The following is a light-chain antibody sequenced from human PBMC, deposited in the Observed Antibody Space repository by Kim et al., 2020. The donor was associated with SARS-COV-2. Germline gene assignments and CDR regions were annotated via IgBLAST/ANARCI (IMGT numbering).Light chain of an antibody. CDR3: QQFGGSSYA. CDR2: EAS. Sequence: EIVLTQSPGTLSLSPGERATLSCRASQSVGSSFLAWYQQKPGQAPTLLIYEASTRATGIPDRFSGSGSGTDFTLTISRLEPEDFAVYYCQQFGGSSYAFGQWTKLDI. CDR1: QSVGSSF. V-gene: IGKV3-20*01. J-gene: IGKJ2*01.